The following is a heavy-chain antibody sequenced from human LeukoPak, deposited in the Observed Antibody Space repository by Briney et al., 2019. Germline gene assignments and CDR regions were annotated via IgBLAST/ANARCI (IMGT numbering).Heavy chain of an antibody. CDR1: GYTFTGYY. V-gene: IGHV1-2*02. D-gene: IGHD3-22*01. CDR3: ARDGYYDSSGYYYEGYYFDY. J-gene: IGHJ4*02. Sequence: GASVKVSCKASGYTFTGYYMHWVRQAPGQGLEWMGWINPNSGGTNYAQKFQGRVTMTRDTSVSTAYMELSRLRSDDTAVYYCARDGYYDSSGYYYEGYYFDYWGQGTLVTVSS. CDR2: INPNSGGT.